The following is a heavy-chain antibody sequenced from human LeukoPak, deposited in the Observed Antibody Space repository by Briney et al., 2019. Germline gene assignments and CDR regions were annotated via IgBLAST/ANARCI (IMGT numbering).Heavy chain of an antibody. CDR1: GYTLTELS. Sequence: ASVKVSCKVSGYTLTELSMHWVRQAPGKGLEWMGGFDPEDGETIYAQKFQGRVTMTEDTSTDTAYMELSSLRSEDTAVYYCATVRRARYSSGWPFGGGDYYYYGMDVWGQGTTVTASS. CDR2: FDPEDGET. J-gene: IGHJ6*02. CDR3: ATVRRARYSSGWPFGGGDYYYYGMDV. V-gene: IGHV1-24*01. D-gene: IGHD6-19*01.